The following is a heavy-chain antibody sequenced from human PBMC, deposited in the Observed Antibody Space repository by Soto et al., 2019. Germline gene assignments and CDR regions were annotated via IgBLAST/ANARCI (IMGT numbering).Heavy chain of an antibody. CDR2: ISAYNGNT. CDR3: ARVPRITIFGVSYMDV. D-gene: IGHD3-3*01. Sequence: GASVKVSCKASGYTFTSYGISWVRQAPGQGLEWMGWISAYNGNTNYAQKLQGRVTMTRNTSISTAYMELSSLRSEDTAVYYCARVPRITIFGVSYMDVWGKGTTVTVSS. V-gene: IGHV1-18*01. J-gene: IGHJ6*03. CDR1: GYTFTSYG.